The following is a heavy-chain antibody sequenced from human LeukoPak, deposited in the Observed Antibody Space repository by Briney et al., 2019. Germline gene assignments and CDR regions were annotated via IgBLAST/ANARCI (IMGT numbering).Heavy chain of an antibody. CDR3: ARAPGYSGYVYNWFDP. CDR1: GGSISSYY. J-gene: IGHJ5*02. D-gene: IGHD5-12*01. Sequence: SETLSLTCTVSGGSISSYYWSWIRQPPGKGLEWIGYIYYSGSNNSNHSFKSGVTISGDTSRNQFSLKLSSVTAADTAVYYWARAPGYSGYVYNWFDPWGQGTLVTVSS. V-gene: IGHV4-59*01. CDR2: IYYSGSN.